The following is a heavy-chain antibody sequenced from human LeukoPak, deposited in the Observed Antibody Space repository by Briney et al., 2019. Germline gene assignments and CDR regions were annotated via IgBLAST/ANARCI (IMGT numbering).Heavy chain of an antibody. V-gene: IGHV3-30*02. CDR3: AKALYDSSGYRIDY. J-gene: IGHJ4*02. CDR2: IRYDGSNK. Sequence: GGSLRLSCAASGFTFSSYGMHWVRQAPGKGLEWVAFIRYDGSNKYYADSVKGRFTISRDNSKNTLYLQMNSLRAEDTAVYYCAKALYDSSGYRIDYWGQGTLVTVSS. D-gene: IGHD3-22*01. CDR1: GFTFSSYG.